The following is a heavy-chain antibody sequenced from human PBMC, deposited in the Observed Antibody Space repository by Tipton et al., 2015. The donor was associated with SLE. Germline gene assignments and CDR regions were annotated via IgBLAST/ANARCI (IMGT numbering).Heavy chain of an antibody. CDR2: IYPGDSDT. Sequence: VQLVQSGAEVKKPGESLKISCRVSGYTFANFWISWVRQTPEKGLEWMGFIYPGDSDTKYSPSFEGQVTISADKSTSTAYVQWSSLRASDTAIYYRARHESRDCIDGVCYVDYWGQGTLVTVPS. J-gene: IGHJ4*02. CDR3: ARHESRDCIDGVCYVDY. V-gene: IGHV5-51*01. D-gene: IGHD2-8*01. CDR1: GYTFANFW.